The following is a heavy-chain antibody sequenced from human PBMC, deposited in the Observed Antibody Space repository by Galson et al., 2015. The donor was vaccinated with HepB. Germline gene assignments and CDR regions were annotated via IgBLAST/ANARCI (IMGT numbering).Heavy chain of an antibody. V-gene: IGHV4-30-2*01. CDR2: IYHSGST. Sequence: LSLTCAVSGGSISSGGYSWSWIRQPPGKGLEWIGYIYHSGSTYYNPSLKSRVTISVDRSKNQFSLKLSSVTAADTAVYYCARDDGYGPSRFDYWGQGTLVTVSS. D-gene: IGHD3-22*01. CDR1: GGSISSGGYS. CDR3: ARDDGYGPSRFDY. J-gene: IGHJ4*02.